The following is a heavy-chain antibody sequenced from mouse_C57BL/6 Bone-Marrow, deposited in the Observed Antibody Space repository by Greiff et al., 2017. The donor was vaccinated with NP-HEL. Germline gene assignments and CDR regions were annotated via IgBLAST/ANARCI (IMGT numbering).Heavy chain of an antibody. D-gene: IGHD1-1*02. CDR1: GFNIKDYY. V-gene: IGHV14-2*01. CDR2: IDPEDGEN. Sequence: VTLKVSGAELVKPGASVKLSCTASGFNIKDYYMHWVKQRTEQGLEWIGRIDPEDGENKYAPKFQGKATITADTSSNTAYLQLSSLTSEDTAVYYCAREIGGPAMDYWGQGTSVTVSS. CDR3: AREIGGPAMDY. J-gene: IGHJ4*01.